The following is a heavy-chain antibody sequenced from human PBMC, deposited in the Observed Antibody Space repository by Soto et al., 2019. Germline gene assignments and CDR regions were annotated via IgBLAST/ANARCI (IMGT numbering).Heavy chain of an antibody. Sequence: QVQLVESGGGVVQPGRSLRLSCAASGFTFSSYGMHWVRQAPGKGLEWVAVIWYDGSNKYYADSVKGRFTISRDNSKNXQYLQMNSLRAEDTAVYYCARDRNYGDYDGQDAFDIWGQGTMVTVSS. J-gene: IGHJ3*02. CDR2: IWYDGSNK. CDR3: ARDRNYGDYDGQDAFDI. V-gene: IGHV3-33*01. D-gene: IGHD4-17*01. CDR1: GFTFSSYG.